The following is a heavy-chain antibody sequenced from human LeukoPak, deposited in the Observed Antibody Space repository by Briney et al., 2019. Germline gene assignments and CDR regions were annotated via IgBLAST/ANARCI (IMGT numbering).Heavy chain of an antibody. J-gene: IGHJ4*02. CDR2: IYTSGST. CDR3: ARPNGGSNYDPLHL. Sequence: SETLSLTCTVSGGSISSGSYYWSWIRQPAGKGLGRIGRIYTSGSTNYNPSLKSRVTISVDTSKNQFSLKLSSVTAADTAVYYCARPNGGSNYDPLHLWGQGTLVSVSS. D-gene: IGHD1-26*01. V-gene: IGHV4-61*02. CDR1: GGSISSGSYY.